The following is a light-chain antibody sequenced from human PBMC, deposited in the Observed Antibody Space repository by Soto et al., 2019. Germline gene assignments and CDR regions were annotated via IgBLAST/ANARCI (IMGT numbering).Light chain of an antibody. CDR2: DVS. CDR1: QSVSRTY. V-gene: IGKV3-20*01. Sequence: EIVLTQSPGTLSLSPGERATLSCRASQSVSRTYLAWYQQKPGQAPGLLIYDVSSRATGIPDRFSGSGSGTDFALTISRLEPEDFAVYYCQKYGTSPYTFGQGTKLEIK. CDR3: QKYGTSPYT. J-gene: IGKJ2*01.